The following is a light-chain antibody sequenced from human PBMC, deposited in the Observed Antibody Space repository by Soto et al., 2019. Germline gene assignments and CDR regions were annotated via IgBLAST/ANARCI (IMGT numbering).Light chain of an antibody. CDR1: SGHSNYA. CDR3: QTWGTGSAIVV. J-gene: IGLJ7*01. Sequence: QPVLTQSPSASASLGASVKLTCTLSSGHSNYAIAWHQQQPEKGPRYLMKVNSGGSHIKGDGIPDRFSGSSSGAERYLFISSRQSEDEADYYWQTWGTGSAIVVFGGGTQLTVL. CDR2: VNSGGSH. V-gene: IGLV4-69*01.